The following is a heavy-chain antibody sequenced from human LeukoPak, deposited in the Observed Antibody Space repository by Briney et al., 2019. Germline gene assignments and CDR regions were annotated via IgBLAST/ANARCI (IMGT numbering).Heavy chain of an antibody. CDR1: GGSFSGYY. J-gene: IGHJ3*02. CDR2: INHSGST. CDR3: ARSREGAFDI. D-gene: IGHD1-26*01. Sequence: PSETLSLTCAVYGGSFSGYYWSWIRQPPGKGLEWIGEINHSGSTNYNPSLKSRVTISVDTSKNQFSLKLGSVTAADTAVYYCARSREGAFDIWGQGTMVTVSS. V-gene: IGHV4-34*01.